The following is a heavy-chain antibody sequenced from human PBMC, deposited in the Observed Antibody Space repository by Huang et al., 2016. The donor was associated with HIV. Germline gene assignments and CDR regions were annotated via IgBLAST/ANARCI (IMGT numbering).Heavy chain of an antibody. CDR3: ARQGLWLPPTDPFDY. J-gene: IGHJ4*02. CDR1: GYNFDSYW. V-gene: IGHV5-51*01. D-gene: IGHD3-10*01. CDR2: IYPGYSDT. Sequence: EVHLVQSGAEVKEPGESLTISCQASGYNFDSYWIGWVRQMPGKGLEWMGVIYPGYSDTRYDPSFQGQVAISADQSINTADLQGSSLKASDTAIYFCARQGLWLPPTDPFDYWGQGTPVTVSA.